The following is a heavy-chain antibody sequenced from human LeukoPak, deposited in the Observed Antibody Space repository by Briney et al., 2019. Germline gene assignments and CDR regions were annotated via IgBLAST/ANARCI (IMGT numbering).Heavy chain of an antibody. CDR1: GYTFTDYY. CDR2: SRSNSGAT. CDR3: AREKLGSSSGIDEAFDI. D-gene: IGHD3-10*01. V-gene: IGHV1-2*02. Sequence: ASLKVSCKASGYTFTDYYVHWVRQAPGQGLEWMGWSRSNSGATGYAQSFQGRVTLTRDTSISTAYMELGSLTSDDTAVYYCAREKLGSSSGIDEAFDIWGQGTLVTVSS. J-gene: IGHJ3*02.